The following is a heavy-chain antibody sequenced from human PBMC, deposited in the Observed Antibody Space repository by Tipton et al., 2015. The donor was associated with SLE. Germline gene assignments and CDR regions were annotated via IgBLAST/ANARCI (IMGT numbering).Heavy chain of an antibody. V-gene: IGHV4-4*07. CDR2: IYPSGSI. J-gene: IGHJ3*02. Sequence: TLSLTCTVSGDSISSHYLSWIRQPAGKGLAWIGRIYPSGSINYNPSLKSRVSMSVDTAKNHFSLKLSSVTAADTGLYYCARRGWVDAFDIWGQGTMVIVSS. D-gene: IGHD6-19*01. CDR3: ARRGWVDAFDI. CDR1: GDSISSHY.